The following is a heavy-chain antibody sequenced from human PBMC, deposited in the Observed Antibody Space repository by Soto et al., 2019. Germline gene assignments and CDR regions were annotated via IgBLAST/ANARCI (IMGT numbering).Heavy chain of an antibody. J-gene: IGHJ4*02. D-gene: IGHD6-13*01. Sequence: PVGSLRLSCAASGFTFSSYSMNWVRPAPGKGLEWVSSISSSSSYIYYADSVKGRFTISRDNAKNSPYLQMNSLRAEDTAVYYCARDVNSSTHYWGQGTLVTVSS. CDR2: ISSSSSYI. CDR1: GFTFSSYS. CDR3: ARDVNSSTHY. V-gene: IGHV3-21*01.